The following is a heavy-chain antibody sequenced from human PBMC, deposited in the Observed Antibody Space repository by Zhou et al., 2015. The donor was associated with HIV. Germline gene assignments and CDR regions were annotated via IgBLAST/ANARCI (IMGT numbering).Heavy chain of an antibody. CDR2: ITKSSDTI. J-gene: IGHJ2*01. Sequence: EVQLVESGGRLDTAWGGSLRLSCAATGFAFSNYDMNWVRQAPGKALEWISFITKSSDTIYYADSVKGRFTVSRDNARDSLYLQMDSLRAEDTAVYYCARGGVGDYVGWCFDLWGRGTLGHCLF. CDR1: GFAFSNYD. CDR3: ARGGVGDYVGWCFDL. D-gene: IGHD1-26*01. V-gene: IGHV3-48*01.